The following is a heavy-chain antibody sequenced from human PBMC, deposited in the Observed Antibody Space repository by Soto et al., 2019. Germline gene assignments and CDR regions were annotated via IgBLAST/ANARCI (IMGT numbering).Heavy chain of an antibody. V-gene: IGHV4-31*03. CDR2: NYYSGIT. CDR3: ARGSRIAGLYCFMDV. D-gene: IGHD6-13*01. CDR1: GGSISSGGYY. J-gene: IGHJ6*02. Sequence: QVQLQESGPGLVKPSQTLSLTCTVSGGSISSGGYYWTWIRQHPGKGLEWIGYNYYSGITYYNPYLQSRVAMSLDTSKNQPSLYLSSVTAADPAVSYCARGSRIAGLYCFMDVWGQGTLVTVSS.